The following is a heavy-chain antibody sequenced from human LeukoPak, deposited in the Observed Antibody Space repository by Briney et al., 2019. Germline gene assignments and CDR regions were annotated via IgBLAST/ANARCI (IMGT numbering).Heavy chain of an antibody. CDR2: IYYSGRT. CDR1: GDSISSYF. J-gene: IGHJ3*02. Sequence: SENLSLTCTVSGDSISSYFWSWIRQPPGKGLEWIGYIYYSGRTNYNPSLKSRVSISVDTSKNQFSLKLSSVTAADTAVYYCARDFRGSVDAFDIWGQGTMVAVSS. CDR3: ARDFRGSVDAFDI. V-gene: IGHV4-59*01.